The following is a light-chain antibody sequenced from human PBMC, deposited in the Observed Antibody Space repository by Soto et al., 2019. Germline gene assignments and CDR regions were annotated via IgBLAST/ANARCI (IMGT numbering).Light chain of an antibody. J-gene: IGLJ1*01. CDR2: RNN. CDR1: TSNIGSNY. Sequence: QSLLTGPPSSSGTPGQGVPISCSGSTSNIGSNYVYWYQQLPGTAPKLLIYRNNQRPSGVPDRFSGSKSGTSASLAISGLRSDDEADYFCATWDDSLNGFYVFGTGTKVTVL. V-gene: IGLV1-47*01. CDR3: ATWDDSLNGFYV.